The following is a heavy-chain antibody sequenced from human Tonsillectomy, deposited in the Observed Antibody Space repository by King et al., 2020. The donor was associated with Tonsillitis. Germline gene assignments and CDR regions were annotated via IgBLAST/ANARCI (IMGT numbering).Heavy chain of an antibody. J-gene: IGHJ5*02. Sequence: MQLVQSGAEVKKPGSSVKVSCKASGGTFSSYAISWVRQAPGQGLEWMGGIITIFGTANYAQTFQGRVTITADESTSTAYMELSSLRSEDTAVYYCARDSGYSYGFGGGWFDPWGQGTLVTVSS. CDR3: ARDSGYSYGFGGGWFDP. CDR1: GGTFSSYA. CDR2: IITIFGTA. D-gene: IGHD5-18*01. V-gene: IGHV1-69*01.